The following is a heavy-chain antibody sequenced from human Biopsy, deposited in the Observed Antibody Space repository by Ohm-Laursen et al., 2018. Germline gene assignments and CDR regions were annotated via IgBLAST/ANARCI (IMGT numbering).Heavy chain of an antibody. CDR2: MNPNSGNT. J-gene: IGHJ6*02. CDR3: ARGSFWFGGNYYYYGMDV. CDR1: GYTFTSYN. D-gene: IGHD3-10*01. Sequence: ASVKVSCNASGYTFTSYNINWVRQATGQGLEWMGWMNPNSGNTDYAQKFQGRVTMTRNTSVSTAYMELNSLRSEDTAVYYCARGSFWFGGNYYYYGMDVWGQGTTVTVSS. V-gene: IGHV1-8*01.